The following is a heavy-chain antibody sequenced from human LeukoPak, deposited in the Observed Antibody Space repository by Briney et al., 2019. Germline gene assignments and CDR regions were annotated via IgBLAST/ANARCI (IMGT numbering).Heavy chain of an antibody. CDR2: IWYDGSNK. D-gene: IGHD2-15*01. CDR1: RFIFSGYS. Sequence: GGSLRLSCAASRFIFSGYSMNWVRQAPGKGLEWVAVIWYDGSNKYYADSVKGRFTISRDNSKNTLYLQMNSLRAEDTAVYYCARDVETASRYCSGGTCYYYFYGMDVWGQGTTVTVSS. J-gene: IGHJ6*02. CDR3: ARDVETASRYCSGGTCYYYFYGMDV. V-gene: IGHV3-33*08.